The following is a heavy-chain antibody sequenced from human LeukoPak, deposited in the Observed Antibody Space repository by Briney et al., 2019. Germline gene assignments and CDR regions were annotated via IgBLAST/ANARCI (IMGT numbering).Heavy chain of an antibody. D-gene: IGHD1-26*01. CDR2: IYYSGST. Sequence: PSETLSLTCTVSGGSISSYYWSWIRQPPGKGLEWIGYIYYSGSTNYNPSLKSRVTISVDTSKNQFSLKLSSVTAADTAVYYYARLGATTDDAFDIWGQGTMVTVSS. J-gene: IGHJ3*02. CDR1: GGSISSYY. V-gene: IGHV4-59*08. CDR3: ARLGATTDDAFDI.